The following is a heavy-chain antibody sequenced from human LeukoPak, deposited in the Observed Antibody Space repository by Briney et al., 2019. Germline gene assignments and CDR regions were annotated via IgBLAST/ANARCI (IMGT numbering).Heavy chain of an antibody. CDR1: GGSFSGYY. Sequence: SETLSLTCAVYGGSFSGYYWSWIRQPPGKGLEWIGEINHSGSTNYNPSLKSRVTISVDTSKNQFSLKLCSVTAADTAVYYCARDGYSGSYFYWGQGTLVTVSS. CDR3: ARDGYSGSYFY. CDR2: INHSGST. V-gene: IGHV4-34*01. D-gene: IGHD1-26*01. J-gene: IGHJ4*02.